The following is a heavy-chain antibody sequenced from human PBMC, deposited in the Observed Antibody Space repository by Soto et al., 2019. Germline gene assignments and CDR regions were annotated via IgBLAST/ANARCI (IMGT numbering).Heavy chain of an antibody. CDR3: TRGGDAYKNGH. CDR2: IHYSGST. V-gene: IGHV4-61*01. J-gene: IGHJ4*02. D-gene: IGHD2-21*01. Sequence: SETLSLTCTVPGGSVYIGTYYCSCIRQPPGKGLEWIGFIHYSGSTNYNPSLKSRVTMSVDTSKNQFSLKLTSVNAADTAVYYCTRGGDAYKNGHWGQGTLVNVS. CDR1: GGSVYIGTYY.